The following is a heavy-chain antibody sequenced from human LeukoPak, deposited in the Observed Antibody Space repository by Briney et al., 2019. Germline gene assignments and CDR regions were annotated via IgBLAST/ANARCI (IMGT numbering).Heavy chain of an antibody. CDR1: GFSFDDYA. V-gene: IGHV3-9*01. J-gene: IGHJ4*02. D-gene: IGHD5-18*01. CDR2: ISWNSASI. Sequence: PGGSLRLSCAASGFSFDDYAMHWVRQAPGKGLEWVSGISWNSASIGYADSVKGRFTISRDNAKNSLYLQMNSLRAEDTALYYCAKSLGYSYGLFDYWGQGTLVTVSS. CDR3: AKSLGYSYGLFDY.